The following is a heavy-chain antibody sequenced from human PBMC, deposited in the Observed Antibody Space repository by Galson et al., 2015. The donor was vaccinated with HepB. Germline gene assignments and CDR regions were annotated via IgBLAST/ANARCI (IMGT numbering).Heavy chain of an antibody. V-gene: IGHV4-34*01. D-gene: IGHD6-19*01. CDR3: ARAHISPTSWYSSGWYKRGWFDP. CDR2: INHSGST. J-gene: IGHJ5*02. Sequence: ETLSLTCAVYGGSFSGYYWSWIRQPPGKGLEWIGEINHSGSTNYNPSLKSRVTISVDTSKNQFSLKLSSVTAADTAVYYCARAHISPTSWYSSGWYKRGWFDPWGQGTLVTVSS. CDR1: GGSFSGYY.